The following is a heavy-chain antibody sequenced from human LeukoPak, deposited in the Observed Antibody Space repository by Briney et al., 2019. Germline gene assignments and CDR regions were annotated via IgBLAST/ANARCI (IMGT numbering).Heavy chain of an antibody. CDR1: GFTVSSNY. CDR3: AKGFRRYDSSGYYPTDY. D-gene: IGHD3-22*01. V-gene: IGHV3-30*18. Sequence: PGGSLRLSCAASGFTVSSNYMSWVRQAPGKGLEWVAVISYDGSNKYYADSVKGRFTISRDNSKNTLYLQMNSLRAEDTAVYYCAKGFRRYDSSGYYPTDYWGQGTLVTVSS. CDR2: ISYDGSNK. J-gene: IGHJ4*02.